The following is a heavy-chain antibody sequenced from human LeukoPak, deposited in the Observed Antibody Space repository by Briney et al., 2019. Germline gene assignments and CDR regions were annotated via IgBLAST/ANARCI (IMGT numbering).Heavy chain of an antibody. CDR2: INWNGGST. D-gene: IGHD1-7*01. V-gene: IGHV3-20*01. CDR3: AGSSGNYVHYYGMDV. Sequence: GGSLRLSCAASGFTFDDYGMSWVRQAPGKGLEWVSGINWNGGSTGYADSVKGRFTISRDNAKNSLYLQMNSLRAEDTALYHCAGSSGNYVHYYGMDVWGQGTTVTVSS. J-gene: IGHJ6*02. CDR1: GFTFDDYG.